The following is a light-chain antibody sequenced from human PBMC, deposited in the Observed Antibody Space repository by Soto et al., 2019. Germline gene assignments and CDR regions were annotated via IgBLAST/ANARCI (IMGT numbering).Light chain of an antibody. V-gene: IGKV1-9*01. CDR1: QDISIY. Sequence: IQLTRSPSSLSASIGDRVTITCRASQDISIYLAWYQQKSGEAPRLLIYGASTLQSGVPSRFSGSRSGTDFTLTIRGLQPEDFATYYCQQLHSFVLTFGGGTKVEMK. CDR3: QQLHSFVLT. CDR2: GAS. J-gene: IGKJ4*01.